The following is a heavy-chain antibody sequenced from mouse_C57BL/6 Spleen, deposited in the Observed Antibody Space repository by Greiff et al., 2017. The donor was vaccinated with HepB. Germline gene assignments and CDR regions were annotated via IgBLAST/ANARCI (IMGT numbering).Heavy chain of an antibody. CDR3: AREGTAQATDY. Sequence: DVMLVESGGGLVKPGGSLKLSCAASGFTFSSYAMSWVRQTPEKRLEWVATISDGGSYTYYPDNVKGRFTISRDNAKNNLYLQLSHLKSEDTAMYYCAREGTAQATDYWGQGTTLTVSS. CDR2: ISDGGSYT. D-gene: IGHD3-2*02. V-gene: IGHV5-4*01. J-gene: IGHJ2*01. CDR1: GFTFSSYA.